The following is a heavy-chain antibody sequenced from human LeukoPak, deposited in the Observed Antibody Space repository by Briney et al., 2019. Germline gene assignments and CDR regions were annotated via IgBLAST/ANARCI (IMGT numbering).Heavy chain of an antibody. CDR1: GFTFSSYA. D-gene: IGHD2-2*01. J-gene: IGHJ4*02. Sequence: VGSLRLSCAASGFTFSSYAMSWVRQAPGKRLEWVSAISGSGGSTYYADSVKGRFTISRDNSKNTLYLQMNSLRAEDTAVYYCAKCSSTSCPLYYFDYWGQGTLVTVSS. CDR3: AKCSSTSCPLYYFDY. CDR2: ISGSGGST. V-gene: IGHV3-23*01.